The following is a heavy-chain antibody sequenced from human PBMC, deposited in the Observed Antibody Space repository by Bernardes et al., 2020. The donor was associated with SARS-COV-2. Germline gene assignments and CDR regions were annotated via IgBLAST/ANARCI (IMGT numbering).Heavy chain of an antibody. CDR1: GFKFSTYA. CDR3: GLGPYFYYAMNV. Sequence: GSLRLSCAASGFKFSTYAMTWVRQGPGKGLEWVSAINGSGNKTYYADSVKGRFTISRDNSRNTVHLHMNSLRREDTAVYFCGLGPYFYYAMNVWGPGTAVTVSS. J-gene: IGHJ6*02. V-gene: IGHV3-23*01. CDR2: INGSGNKT.